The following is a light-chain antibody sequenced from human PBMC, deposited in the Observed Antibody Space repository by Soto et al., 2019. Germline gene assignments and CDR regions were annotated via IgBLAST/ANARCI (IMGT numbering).Light chain of an antibody. J-gene: IGKJ5*01. CDR2: GAS. CDR3: QQYNNWPPVT. Sequence: EIVMTQSPVTLSVSPGERVTLSCRASQSVSNNLAWYQQKSGQAPRLLIYGASTRVTGIPARFSGSGSGTEFNLTISSLQSEDFAIYYCQQYNNWPPVTFGQGTRLAI. V-gene: IGKV3-15*01. CDR1: QSVSNN.